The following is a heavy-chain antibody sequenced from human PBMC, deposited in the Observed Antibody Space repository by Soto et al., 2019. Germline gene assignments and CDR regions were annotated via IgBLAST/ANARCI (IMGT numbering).Heavy chain of an antibody. Sequence: QVQLVQSGAEVKKPGSSVKVSCKASGGTFSSYTISWVRQATGQGLEWMGRIIPILGIANYGEKLQGTGTMSTDKSTSTAYVELGSLRSEDTAVYYCAREGQLVPQFDYWGQGTLVTVSS. V-gene: IGHV1-69*08. CDR2: IIPILGIA. D-gene: IGHD6-6*01. CDR1: GGTFSSYT. J-gene: IGHJ4*02. CDR3: AREGQLVPQFDY.